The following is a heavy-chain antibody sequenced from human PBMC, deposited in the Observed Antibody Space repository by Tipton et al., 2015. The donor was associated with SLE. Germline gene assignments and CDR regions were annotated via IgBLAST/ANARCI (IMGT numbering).Heavy chain of an antibody. D-gene: IGHD7-27*01. CDR3: ARTTLGSFDY. CDR1: GGSISSGGYY. V-gene: IGHV4-31*03. J-gene: IGHJ4*02. CDR2: IYYSGST. Sequence: TLSLTCTVSGGSISSGGYYWSWIRQHPGKGPEWIGYIYYSGSTYYNPSLKSRVTISVDTSKNQFSLKLSSVTAADTAVYYCARTTLGSFDYWGQGTLVTVSS.